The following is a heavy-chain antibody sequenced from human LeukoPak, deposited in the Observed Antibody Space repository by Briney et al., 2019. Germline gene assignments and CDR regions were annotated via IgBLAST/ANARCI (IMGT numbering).Heavy chain of an antibody. CDR1: GFTFSSYA. CDR3: ARVSHGVTMVRGSSSY. J-gene: IGHJ4*02. Sequence: GRSLRLSCAASGFTFSSYAMHWVRQAPGKGLEWVAVISYDGSNKYYADSVKGRFTISRDNSKNTLYLQMNSLRAENTAVYYCARVSHGVTMVRGSSSYWGQGTLVTVSS. CDR2: ISYDGSNK. V-gene: IGHV3-30-3*01. D-gene: IGHD3-10*01.